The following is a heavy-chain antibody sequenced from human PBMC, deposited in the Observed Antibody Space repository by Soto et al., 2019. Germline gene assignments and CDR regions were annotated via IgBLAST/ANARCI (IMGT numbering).Heavy chain of an antibody. Sequence: PGGSLRLSXAVSGFTFSAFRMTWVRQAPGRGLEWVATINHDGSEKYYVDSVTGRFTIPRDNAKSSLYLQINSLRAEDTAVYYCMRDRNWSPHWGQGTQVTVSS. CDR3: MRDRNWSPH. J-gene: IGHJ4*02. CDR1: GFTFSAFR. V-gene: IGHV3-7*01. CDR2: INHDGSEK.